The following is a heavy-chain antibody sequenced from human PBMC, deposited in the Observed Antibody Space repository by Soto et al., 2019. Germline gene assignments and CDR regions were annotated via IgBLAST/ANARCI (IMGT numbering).Heavy chain of an antibody. CDR3: ARDIVVATFWRPLDY. Sequence: GGSLRLSCAASGFTFSSYGMHWVRQAPGKGLEWVAVIWYDGSNKYYADSVKGRFTISRDNSKNTLYLQMNSLRAEDTAVYYCARDIVVATFWRPLDYWGQGTLVTVSS. D-gene: IGHD5-12*01. CDR1: GFTFSSYG. V-gene: IGHV3-33*01. J-gene: IGHJ4*02. CDR2: IWYDGSNK.